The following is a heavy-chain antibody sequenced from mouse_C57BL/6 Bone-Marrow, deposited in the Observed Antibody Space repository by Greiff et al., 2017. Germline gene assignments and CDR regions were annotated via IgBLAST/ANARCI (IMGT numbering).Heavy chain of an antibody. D-gene: IGHD4-1*01. V-gene: IGHV1-75*01. Sequence: VQLHQSGPELVKPGASVKISCKASGYTFTDYYINWVKQRPGQGLEWIGWIFPGSGSTHYNEKFKGKATLTVDKSSSTAYMLLSSLTSEDSAVYFCARSETVSYYAMDYWGQGTSVTVSS. J-gene: IGHJ4*01. CDR1: GYTFTDYY. CDR2: IFPGSGST. CDR3: ARSETVSYYAMDY.